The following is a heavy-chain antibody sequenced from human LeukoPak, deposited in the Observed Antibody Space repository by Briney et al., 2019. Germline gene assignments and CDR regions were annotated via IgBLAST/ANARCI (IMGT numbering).Heavy chain of an antibody. CDR1: GFSFSNYW. CDR3: ARDGDSTVDFDY. D-gene: IGHD1-14*01. V-gene: IGHV3-74*01. CDR2: IDFDGTDT. J-gene: IGHJ4*02. Sequence: GGSLRVSCAASGFSFSNYWMHWVRQAPGKGLVWVSRIDFDGTDTVYADSVKGRFTISRDNAKNTLYLQMNSLKAEDTAVYYCARDGDSTVDFDYWGQGTLVTVSS.